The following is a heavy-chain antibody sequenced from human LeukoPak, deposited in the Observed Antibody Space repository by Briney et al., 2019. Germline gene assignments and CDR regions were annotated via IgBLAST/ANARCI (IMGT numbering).Heavy chain of an antibody. CDR1: GYTFNSYD. V-gene: IGHV1-18*01. CDR2: ISAYNGNT. Sequence: ASVKVSCKASGYTFNSYDINWVRQATGQGLEWMGWISAYNGNTNYAQKLQGRVTMTTDTSTSTAYMELRSLRSDDTAVYYCARDYPSYSSSWFRGPYGMDVWGQGTTVTVSS. D-gene: IGHD6-13*01. J-gene: IGHJ6*02. CDR3: ARDYPSYSSSWFRGPYGMDV.